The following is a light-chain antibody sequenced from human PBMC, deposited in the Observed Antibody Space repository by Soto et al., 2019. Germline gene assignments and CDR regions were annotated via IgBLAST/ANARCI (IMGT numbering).Light chain of an antibody. Sequence: EIVLTQSPGTLSLSPGERATLSCRASQSVRSSYLAWYQQKPGQAPRLLISGTSSRATGIPDRFSGSGSGTDFTLTIKRLEAEDFAVYYCQQYGGSPLITFGQGTRLEIK. CDR3: QQYGGSPLIT. V-gene: IGKV3-20*01. J-gene: IGKJ5*01. CDR2: GTS. CDR1: QSVRSSY.